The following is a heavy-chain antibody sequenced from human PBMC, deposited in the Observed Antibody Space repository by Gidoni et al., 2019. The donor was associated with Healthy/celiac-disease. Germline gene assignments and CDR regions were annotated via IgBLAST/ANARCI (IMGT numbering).Heavy chain of an antibody. V-gene: IGHV3-23*01. J-gene: IGHJ4*02. D-gene: IGHD5-18*01. CDR3: AKDAVDTAMVDFDY. CDR2: ISGSGGST. CDR1: GFTFSSYA. Sequence: RLSCAASGFTFSSYAMGWVRPAPGKGLEWVSAISGSGGSTKYAEPVKGRFNISRDNSKNTLYLQMNSLRGEDTAVYYCAKDAVDTAMVDFDYWGQGTLVTVSS.